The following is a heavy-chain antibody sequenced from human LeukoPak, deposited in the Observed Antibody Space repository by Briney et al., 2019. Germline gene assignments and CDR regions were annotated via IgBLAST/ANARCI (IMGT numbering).Heavy chain of an antibody. V-gene: IGHV3-7*01. CDR1: GFTFSSYG. Sequence: GGSLRLSCAASGFTFSSYGMHWVRQAPGKGLERVANIKQDGSEKYYVDSVKGRFTMSRDNAKNSLYLQMNSLRAEDTAVYYCTRVQWELRGVGSYFEYWGQGALVTVSS. CDR3: TRVQWELRGVGSYFEY. D-gene: IGHD1-26*01. CDR2: IKQDGSEK. J-gene: IGHJ4*02.